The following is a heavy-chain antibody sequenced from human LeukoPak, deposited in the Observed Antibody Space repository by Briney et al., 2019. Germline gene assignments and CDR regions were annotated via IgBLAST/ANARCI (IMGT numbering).Heavy chain of an antibody. V-gene: IGHV4-39*07. D-gene: IGHD6-19*01. Sequence: SETLSLTCSVSDGSITKNGYYWGWLRQSPETGLEWIGSMHYSGSTYYNPSLNSRVTISVDTSKNQFSLKLTSVTAADTAVYYCCGSGWFAGPFGYWGQGALVTVSS. CDR3: CGSGWFAGPFGY. J-gene: IGHJ4*02. CDR2: MHYSGST. CDR1: DGSITKNGYY.